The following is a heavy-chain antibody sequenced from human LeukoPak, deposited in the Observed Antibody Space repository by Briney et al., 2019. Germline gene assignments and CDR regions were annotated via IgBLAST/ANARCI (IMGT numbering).Heavy chain of an antibody. CDR2: IYYSGST. D-gene: IGHD5-18*01. CDR3: ARTTEGGYTYNYFYYYYMDV. Sequence: SETLSLTCAVYGGSFSGYYWSWIRQPPGKGLEWIGYIYYSGSTNYNPSLKSRVTISVDTSKNQFSLKLSSVTAADSAVYYCARTTEGGYTYNYFYYYYMDVWGKGTPVTISS. J-gene: IGHJ6*03. V-gene: IGHV4-59*01. CDR1: GGSFSGYY.